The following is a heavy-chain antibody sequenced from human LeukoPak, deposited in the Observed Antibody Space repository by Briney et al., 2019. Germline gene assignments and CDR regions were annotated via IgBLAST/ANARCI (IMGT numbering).Heavy chain of an antibody. CDR3: TTGTWIQLWLADY. CDR1: GFTFSDSA. Sequence: PGGSLKLSCAASGFTFSDSAVHWVRQASGKGLEWVGRIRSKAKSYATAYAASVKGRFTISRDDSETTAYLQMNSLKTEDTAVYYCTTGTWIQLWLADYWGQGTLVTVSS. J-gene: IGHJ4*02. D-gene: IGHD5-18*01. V-gene: IGHV3-73*01. CDR2: IRSKAKSYAT.